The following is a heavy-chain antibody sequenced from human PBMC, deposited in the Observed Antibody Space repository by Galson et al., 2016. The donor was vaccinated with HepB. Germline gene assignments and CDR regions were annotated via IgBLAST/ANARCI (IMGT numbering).Heavy chain of an antibody. CDR3: VRFHSFDSWSGFYPGWFDP. V-gene: IGHV4-4*02. CDR1: GGQISSSDW. D-gene: IGHD3-3*01. CDR2: IYHTGTT. Sequence: ETLSLTCAVSGGQISSSDWWSWVRQSPGRGLEWIGDIYHTGTTYYNPPLKSRATISVDKSQNQFSLTLTSVTAADTALYYCVRFHSFDSWSGFYPGWFDPWGQGILVTVSS. J-gene: IGHJ5*02.